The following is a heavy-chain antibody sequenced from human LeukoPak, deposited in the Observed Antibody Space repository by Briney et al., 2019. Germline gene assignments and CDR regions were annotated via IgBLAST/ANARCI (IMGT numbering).Heavy chain of an antibody. D-gene: IGHD2-2*02. Sequence: GGSLRLSCAASGFTFSSYSMNWVRQAPGKGLEWVSYISSSSTIYYADSVKGRITISRDNAKNSLYLQMNSLRAEDTAVYYCARDSAAIKPLPYYYYYYMDVWGKGTTVTVSS. CDR2: ISSSSTI. CDR3: ARDSAAIKPLPYYYYYYMDV. J-gene: IGHJ6*03. CDR1: GFTFSSYS. V-gene: IGHV3-48*01.